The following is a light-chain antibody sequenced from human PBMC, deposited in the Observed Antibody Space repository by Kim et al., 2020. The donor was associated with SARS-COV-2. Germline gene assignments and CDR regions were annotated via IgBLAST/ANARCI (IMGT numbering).Light chain of an antibody. J-gene: IGKJ1*01. Sequence: TINCKSSQSVLYSSNNKNYLAWYQQRPGQPPKLLIYWASTRESGVPDRFSGSGSGTDFTLTISSLQAEDVAVYYCQQYYSTPTWTFGQGTKVDIK. CDR2: WAS. CDR3: QQYYSTPTWT. CDR1: QSVLYSSNNKNY. V-gene: IGKV4-1*01.